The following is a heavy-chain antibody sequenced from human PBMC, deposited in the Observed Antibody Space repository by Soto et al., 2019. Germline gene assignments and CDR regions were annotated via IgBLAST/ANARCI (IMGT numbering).Heavy chain of an antibody. CDR3: AKDNRADRGSFAY. CDR1: GFTFDDFA. D-gene: IGHD3-10*01. CDR2: ISWNSAMI. J-gene: IGHJ4*02. Sequence: EVQLVESGGGLVQPGRSLRLSCAASGFTFDDFAMHWVRQAPGKGLEWVSGISWNSAMIVYADSVKGRFTIYRDNAKNSLYVQINSRRPEDTAVYFCAKDNRADRGSFAYWGEGAVVSVCS. V-gene: IGHV3-9*01.